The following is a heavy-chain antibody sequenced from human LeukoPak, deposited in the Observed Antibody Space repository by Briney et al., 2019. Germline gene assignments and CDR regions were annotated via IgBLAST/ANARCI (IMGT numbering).Heavy chain of an antibody. J-gene: IGHJ5*02. V-gene: IGHV4-59*01. CDR2: IYYSGST. D-gene: IGHD3-3*01. CDR1: GGSLSSYY. CDR3: ARGGYYDFWSGYYNWFDP. Sequence: SETLSLTCTVSGGSLSSYYWSWIRQPPGKGLEWIGYIYYSGSTNYNPSLKSRVTISVETSKNQFPLKLSSVTAADTAVDYCARGGYYDFWSGYYNWFDPWGQGTLVTVSS.